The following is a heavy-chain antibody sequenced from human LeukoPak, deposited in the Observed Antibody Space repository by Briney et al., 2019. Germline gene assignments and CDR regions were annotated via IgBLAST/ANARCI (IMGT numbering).Heavy chain of an antibody. CDR1: GFTFSSYE. J-gene: IGHJ4*02. CDR3: AKDLGALTYGEGF. Sequence: PGGSLRLSCAASGFTFSSYEMNWVRQAPGKGLEWVSTISDSGGNTYYADSVRGRFTISRDNSKNTLSLQMNSLRVEDTALYYCAKDLGALTYGEGFWGQGTLVTVSS. CDR2: ISDSGGNT. V-gene: IGHV3-23*01. D-gene: IGHD3-16*01.